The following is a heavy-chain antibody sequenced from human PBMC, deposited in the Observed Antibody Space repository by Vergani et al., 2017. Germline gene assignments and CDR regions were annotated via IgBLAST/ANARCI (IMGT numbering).Heavy chain of an antibody. J-gene: IGHJ6*02. V-gene: IGHV5-10-1*01. CDR3: ARQVAVAGKWWGPYYYYGMDA. Sequence: EVPRVQSGAEVKTPGASLTISCKGSGSSFSTYWISCVRQLPGKGLEWMGRIDPSDSYTNYSPSFQGHVTISADKSISTAYLQWSSLKASDTAMYYCARQVAVAGKWWGPYYYYGMDAWGQGTTVTVSS. CDR1: GSSFSTYW. CDR2: IDPSDSYT. D-gene: IGHD6-19*01.